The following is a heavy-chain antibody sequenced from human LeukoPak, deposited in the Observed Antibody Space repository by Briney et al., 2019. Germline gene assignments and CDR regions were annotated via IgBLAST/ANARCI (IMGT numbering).Heavy chain of an antibody. CDR3: ASSPAAPQGSDSAALALQTTYHNYYFDY. CDR1: GGSFSGYY. J-gene: IGHJ4*02. D-gene: IGHD6-13*01. V-gene: IGHV4-34*01. CDR2: INHSGST. Sequence: SETLSLTCAVYGGSFSGYYWSWIRQPPGKGLEWIGEINHSGSTNYNPSLKSRVTISVDTSKNQFSLNLNSVTAADTAVYYCASSPAAPQGSDSAALALQTTYHNYYFDYGGQGTLVTVSS.